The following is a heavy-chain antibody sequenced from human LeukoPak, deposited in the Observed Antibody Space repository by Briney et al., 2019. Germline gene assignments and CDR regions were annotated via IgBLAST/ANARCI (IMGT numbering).Heavy chain of an antibody. CDR1: GGSISSGSYY. CDR2: IYTSEST. J-gene: IGHJ5*02. V-gene: IGHV4-61*02. CDR3: ARRRGYSYRFDP. Sequence: SETLSLTCTVSGGSISSGSYYWSWIRQPAGKGLEWIGRIYTSESTNYNPSLKSRVTISIDTSKNQFSLKLSSVTAADTAVYYCARRRGYSYRFDPWGQGTLVTVSS. D-gene: IGHD5-18*01.